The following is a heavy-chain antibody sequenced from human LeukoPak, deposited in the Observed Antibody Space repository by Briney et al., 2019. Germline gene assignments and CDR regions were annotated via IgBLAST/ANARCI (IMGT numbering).Heavy chain of an antibody. CDR2: IYYTGST. Sequence: PSETLSLTCTVSGGSVSSSSYYLGWIRQPPRKGLEWIGSIYYTGSTYYNPSLKSRVTISVDTSKNQFSLKLSSVTAADTAVYYCARQLYGYNSLPFDYWGQGTLVTVSS. D-gene: IGHD5-24*01. J-gene: IGHJ4*02. CDR3: ARQLYGYNSLPFDY. V-gene: IGHV4-39*01. CDR1: GGSVSSSSYY.